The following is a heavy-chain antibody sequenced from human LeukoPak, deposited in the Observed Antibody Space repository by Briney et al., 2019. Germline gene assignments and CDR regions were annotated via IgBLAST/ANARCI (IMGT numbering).Heavy chain of an antibody. J-gene: IGHJ4*02. D-gene: IGHD5-12*01. CDR2: IYYSGST. Sequence: SETLSLTCTVSGGSLSSSSYYWGWIRQPRGNGLEWIGSIYYSGSTYYNPSLKSRVTISVDTSKNHFSLKLSSVTAADTAVYYCARHSGYSGYDFDYWGQGTLVTVSS. CDR3: ARHSGYSGYDFDY. CDR1: GGSLSSSSYY. V-gene: IGHV4-39*01.